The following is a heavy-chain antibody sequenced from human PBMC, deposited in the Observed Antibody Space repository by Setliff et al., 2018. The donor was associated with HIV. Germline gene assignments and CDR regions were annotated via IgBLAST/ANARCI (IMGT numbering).Heavy chain of an antibody. CDR1: GFNFDDNA. Sequence: PGGSLRLSCAASGFNFDDNAMHWVRQAPGKGLEWVSHIDTDGSRTAFADSVKGRFTISRDNTKNTVYLQMDSLRAEDTAVYYCARAAYYNGLDVWGQGTTVTVSS. J-gene: IGHJ6*02. V-gene: IGHV3-74*01. CDR3: ARAAYYNGLDV. CDR2: IDTDGSRT. D-gene: IGHD3-10*01.